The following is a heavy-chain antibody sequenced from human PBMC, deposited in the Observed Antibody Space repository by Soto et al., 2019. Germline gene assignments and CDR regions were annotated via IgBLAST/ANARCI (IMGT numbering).Heavy chain of an antibody. CDR2: ISYDGKQT. CDR3: ARDGWGSNWYFDL. J-gene: IGHJ2*01. V-gene: IGHV3-30*03. CDR1: GVTFKDYG. D-gene: IGHD3-16*01. Sequence: GGSLRLSCGAPGVTFKDYGMDWVRQAQGKGLEWVAVISYDGKQTYYADSVKGRFTISKDKSKRTLFLQMNSLRVDDTAVYYCARDGWGSNWYFDLWGRGTLVTVSS.